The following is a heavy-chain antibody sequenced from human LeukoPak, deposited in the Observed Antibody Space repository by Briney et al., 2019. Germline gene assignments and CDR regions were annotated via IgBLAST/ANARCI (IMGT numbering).Heavy chain of an antibody. CDR3: AKEGSSSSWYHDY. CDR1: GFTFSSYS. V-gene: IGHV3-30*18. J-gene: IGHJ4*02. Sequence: GGSLRLSCAASGFTFSSYSMNWVRQAPGKGLEWVAVISYDGSNKYYADSVKGRFTISRDNSKNTLYLQMNSLRAEDTAVYYCAKEGSSSSWYHDYWGQGTLVTVSS. CDR2: ISYDGSNK. D-gene: IGHD6-13*01.